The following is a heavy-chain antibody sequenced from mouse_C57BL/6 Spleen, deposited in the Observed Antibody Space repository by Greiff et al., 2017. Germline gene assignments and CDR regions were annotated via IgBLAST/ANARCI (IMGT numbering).Heavy chain of an antibody. CDR2: ISNLAYSI. Sequence: EVQLQQSGGGLVQPGGSLKLSCAASGFTFSDYGMAWVRQAPRKGPEWVAFISNLAYSIYYADTVTGRFTISRENAKNTLYLEMSSLRSEDTAMYYCAREDDGSWFAYWGQGTLVTVSA. CDR3: AREDDGSWFAY. CDR1: GFTFSDYG. J-gene: IGHJ3*01. V-gene: IGHV5-15*01. D-gene: IGHD2-3*01.